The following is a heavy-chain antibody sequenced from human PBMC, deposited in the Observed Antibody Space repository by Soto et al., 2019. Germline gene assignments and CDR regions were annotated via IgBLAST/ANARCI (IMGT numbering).Heavy chain of an antibody. CDR3: ARVEYSYGDYYYYYMDV. V-gene: IGHV1-46*01. Sequence: ASVKVSCKASGYTFTSYYMHWVRQAPGQGLEWMGIINPSGGSTSYAQKFQGRVTMTRDTSTSTVYMELSSLRSEDTAVYYCARVEYSYGDYYYYYMDVWGKGTTVTVSS. D-gene: IGHD5-18*01. CDR2: INPSGGST. J-gene: IGHJ6*03. CDR1: GYTFTSYY.